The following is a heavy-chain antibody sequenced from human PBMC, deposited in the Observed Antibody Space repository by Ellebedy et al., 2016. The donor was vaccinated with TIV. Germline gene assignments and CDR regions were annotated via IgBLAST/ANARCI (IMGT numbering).Heavy chain of an antibody. D-gene: IGHD3-22*01. CDR3: AKVADYYHDSSGFPDN. J-gene: IGHJ4*02. CDR1: GFTFSNYG. CDR2: ISYDGSNK. V-gene: IGHV3-30*18. Sequence: PGGSLRLSCAASGFTFSNYGMHWVRQAPGKGLEWVSVISYDGSNKYYADSVKGRFTISRDNSKNNLYVQMNSLRAEDTAEYYCAKVADYYHDSSGFPDNWGQGTLVTVSS.